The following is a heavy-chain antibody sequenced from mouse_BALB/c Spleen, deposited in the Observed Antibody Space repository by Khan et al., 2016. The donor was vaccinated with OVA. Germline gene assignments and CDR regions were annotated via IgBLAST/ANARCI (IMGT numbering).Heavy chain of an antibody. CDR3: SRSGYGFGAY. D-gene: IGHD3-2*02. Sequence: VQLQESGAELVRPGTSVKVSCKASGYAFTNYLIEWVKQRPGQGLEWIGVINPGSGGTNYNEKFQDKATLTADKSSSTAYIQLSSLTSDDSAVYFCSRSGYGFGAYWGPGTLVTVSA. CDR1: GYAFTNYL. J-gene: IGHJ3*01. V-gene: IGHV1-54*01. CDR2: INPGSGGT.